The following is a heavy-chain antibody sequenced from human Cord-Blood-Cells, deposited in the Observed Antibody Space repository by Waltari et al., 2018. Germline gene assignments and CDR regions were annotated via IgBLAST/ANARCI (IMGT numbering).Heavy chain of an antibody. CDR2: IYYSGST. J-gene: IGHJ4*02. V-gene: IGHV4-59*08. CDR3: ARQRNGDYVFDY. Sequence: QVQLQESGPGLVKPSETLSLTCTVSGGSISRYYWSWIRQPPGKGLEWIGYIYYSGSTNYNPSLKSRVTISVDTSKNQFSLKLSSVTAADTAVYYCARQRNGDYVFDYWGQGTLVTVSS. D-gene: IGHD4-17*01. CDR1: GGSISRYY.